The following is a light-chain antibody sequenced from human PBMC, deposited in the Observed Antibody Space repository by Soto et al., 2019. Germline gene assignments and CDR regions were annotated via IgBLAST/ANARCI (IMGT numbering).Light chain of an antibody. CDR1: QGISSY. J-gene: IGKJ1*01. CDR3: QQYYSYPRT. Sequence: AIRMTQSPSSLSASTGDRVTITCRASQGISSYLAWYQQKPGKAPKLLIYAASTLQSGVPSTFSGSGSGTDFTLTITCLQSEDFATYYCQQYYSYPRTFGQRTKVEIK. V-gene: IGKV1-8*01. CDR2: AAS.